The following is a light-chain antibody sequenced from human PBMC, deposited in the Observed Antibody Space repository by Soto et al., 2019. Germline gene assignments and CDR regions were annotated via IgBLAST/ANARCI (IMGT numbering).Light chain of an antibody. Sequence: EIVMTQSPATLSVSPGERATLSCRASQSVSSNLAWYQQKPGQAPRLLIYGASTRATGIPARFSGSGSGTEFPLTNTSLQSEDFAVNYCHQYNNWPPWTFAQGTKVEIK. V-gene: IGKV3-15*01. CDR3: HQYNNWPPWT. CDR2: GAS. CDR1: QSVSSN. J-gene: IGKJ1*01.